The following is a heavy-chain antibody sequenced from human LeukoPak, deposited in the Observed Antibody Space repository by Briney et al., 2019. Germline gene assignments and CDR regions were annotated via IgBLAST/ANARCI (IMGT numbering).Heavy chain of an antibody. CDR3: ASDQENSSGLDY. D-gene: IGHD6-19*01. CDR1: GFTFSSYS. J-gene: IGHJ4*02. Sequence: GGSLRLSCAASGFTFSSYSMNWVRQAPGKGLEWVSSISSSSSYIYYADSVKGRFTISRDNAKNSLYLQMNSLRAEDTAVYYCASDQENSSGLDYWGQGTLVTVSS. V-gene: IGHV3-21*01. CDR2: ISSSSSYI.